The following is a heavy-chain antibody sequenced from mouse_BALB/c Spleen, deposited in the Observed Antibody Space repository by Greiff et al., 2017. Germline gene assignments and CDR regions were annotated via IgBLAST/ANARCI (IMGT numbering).Heavy chain of an antibody. Sequence: QVQLKQSGAELAKPGASVKMSCKASGYTFTSYWMHWVKQRPGQGLEWIGYINPSTGYTEYNQKFKDKATLTADKSSSTAYMQLSSLTSEDSAVYYCARFDYRAMDYWGQGTSVTVSS. D-gene: IGHD2-4*01. CDR2: INPSTGYT. CDR3: ARFDYRAMDY. J-gene: IGHJ4*01. CDR1: GYTFTSYW. V-gene: IGHV1-7*01.